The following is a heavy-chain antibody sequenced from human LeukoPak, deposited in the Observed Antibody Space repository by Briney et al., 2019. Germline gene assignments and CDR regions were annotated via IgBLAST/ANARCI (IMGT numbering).Heavy chain of an antibody. J-gene: IGHJ4*02. CDR3: ARAHSSAYTPFDY. CDR2: VCSGGSG. CDR1: GFTVSSNY. V-gene: IGHV3-53*01. D-gene: IGHD3-22*01. Sequence: GGSLRLSCAASGFTVSSNYMNWVRQAPGKGLEWVSVVCSGGSGYYADSVKGRFTISRDISTNTEYLQMTSLRAEATDVYYCARAHSSAYTPFDYWGQGTLVTVSS.